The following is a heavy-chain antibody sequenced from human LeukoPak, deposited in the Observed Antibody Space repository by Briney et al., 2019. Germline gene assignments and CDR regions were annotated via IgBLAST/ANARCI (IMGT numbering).Heavy chain of an antibody. CDR1: GFTFSSYG. CDR3: AGGQRREDWFDP. D-gene: IGHD1-1*01. J-gene: IGHJ5*02. V-gene: IGHV3-7*04. CDR2: MNQDGSEK. Sequence: GGSLRLSCAASGFTFSSYGMHWVRQAPGKGLEWVANMNQDGSEKYYVDSVKGRFTISRDNAKNSLYLQMNSLRVEDTAVYYCAGGQRREDWFDPWGQGTLVTVSS.